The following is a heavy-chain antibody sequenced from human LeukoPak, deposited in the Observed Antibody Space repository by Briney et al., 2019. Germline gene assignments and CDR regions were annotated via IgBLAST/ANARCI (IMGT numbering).Heavy chain of an antibody. D-gene: IGHD3-10*01. V-gene: IGHV3-23*01. CDR1: GITLSNYG. CDR3: AKRGVVIRVVLVGFHKEAYYFDS. CDR2: IGGSGGRT. Sequence: GGSLRLSCAVSGITLSNYGMSWVRQAPGKGLEWVAGIGGSGGRTNYADSVKGRFTISRDSPKNTLYLQMNNLRAEDTAVYFCAKRGVVIRVVLVGFHKEAYYFDSWGQGALVTVSS. J-gene: IGHJ4*02.